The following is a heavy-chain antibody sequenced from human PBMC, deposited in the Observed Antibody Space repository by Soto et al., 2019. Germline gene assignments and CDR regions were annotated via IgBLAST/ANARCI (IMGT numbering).Heavy chain of an antibody. CDR3: VREMSFWGSGADAFDI. CDR2: IYSTGST. CDR1: GGPIGSYY. V-gene: IGHV4-59*01. D-gene: IGHD3-16*01. Sequence: SETLSLTCTVSGGPIGSYYWSWIRQPPGKGLEWLGYIYSTGSTKYNPSLKSRVTISVDTSKKEFSLKLSSLTAADTAVYYCVREMSFWGSGADAFDIWGQGTMVTVSS. J-gene: IGHJ3*02.